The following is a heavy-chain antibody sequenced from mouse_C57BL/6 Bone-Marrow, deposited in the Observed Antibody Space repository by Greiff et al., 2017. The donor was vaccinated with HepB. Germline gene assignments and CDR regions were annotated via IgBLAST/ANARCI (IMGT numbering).Heavy chain of an antibody. V-gene: IGHV1-54*01. Sequence: QVQLQQSGAELVRPGTSVKVSCKASGYAFTNYLIEWVKQRPGQGLEWIGVINPGSGGTNYNEKCKGKATLTADKSSSTAYMQLSSLTSEDSAVYFCAREGPQAPFAYWGQGTLVTVSA. CDR1: GYAFTNYL. D-gene: IGHD3-2*02. CDR2: INPGSGGT. CDR3: AREGPQAPFAY. J-gene: IGHJ3*01.